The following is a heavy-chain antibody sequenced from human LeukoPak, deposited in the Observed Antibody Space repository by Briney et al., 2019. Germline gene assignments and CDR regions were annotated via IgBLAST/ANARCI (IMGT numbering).Heavy chain of an antibody. Sequence: PGGSLRLSCAASGFTFSSYSMNWVRQAPGKGLEWVSSISSSSSYIYYADSVKGRFTISRDNAKNSLYLQMNSLRAEDTAVYYCARDLSLRETGTTNYYYMDVWGKGTTVTVSS. CDR1: GFTFSSYS. CDR2: ISSSSSYI. CDR3: ARDLSLRETGTTNYYYMDV. J-gene: IGHJ6*03. D-gene: IGHD1-7*01. V-gene: IGHV3-21*01.